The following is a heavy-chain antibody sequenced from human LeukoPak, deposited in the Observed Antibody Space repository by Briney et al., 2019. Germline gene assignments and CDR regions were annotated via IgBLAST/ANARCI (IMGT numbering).Heavy chain of an antibody. V-gene: IGHV4-39*07. J-gene: IGHJ6*03. CDR1: GGSISSSGYY. Sequence: PSETLSLTCTVSGGSISSSGYYWGWIRQPPGKGLEWIGSIYSSGSTYYNPSLRSRVTISVDTSKNQFSLKLTSVTAADTAVFYCARLYARFAYYYMDVWGKGTTVTVSS. CDR2: IYSSGST. D-gene: IGHD2-8*01. CDR3: ARLYARFAYYYMDV.